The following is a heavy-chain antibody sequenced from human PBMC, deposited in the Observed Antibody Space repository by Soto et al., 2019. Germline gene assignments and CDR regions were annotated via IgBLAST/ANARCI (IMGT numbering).Heavy chain of an antibody. CDR2: ISGSGGST. J-gene: IGHJ3*02. V-gene: IGHV3-23*01. CDR3: AKERSRDGYSYDAFDI. D-gene: IGHD4-4*01. CDR1: GFTFSSYA. Sequence: LRLSCAASGFTFSSYAMSWVRQAPGKGLEWVSAISGSGGSTYYADSVKGRFTISRDNSKNTLYLQMNSLRAEDTAVYYCAKERSRDGYSYDAFDIWGQGTMVTVSS.